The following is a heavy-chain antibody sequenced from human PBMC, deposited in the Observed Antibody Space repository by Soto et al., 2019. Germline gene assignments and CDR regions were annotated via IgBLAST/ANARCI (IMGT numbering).Heavy chain of an antibody. CDR1: GFTFSSYA. CDR2: ISGSGGST. CDR3: AKESPPHEQPGDAFDI. J-gene: IGHJ3*02. D-gene: IGHD6-13*01. Sequence: PGGSLRLSCAASGFTFSSYAMSWVRQAPGKGLEWVSAISGSGGSTYYADSVKGRFTISRDNSKNTLYLQMNSLRAEDTAVYYCAKESPPHEQPGDAFDIWGQGTMVTVSS. V-gene: IGHV3-23*01.